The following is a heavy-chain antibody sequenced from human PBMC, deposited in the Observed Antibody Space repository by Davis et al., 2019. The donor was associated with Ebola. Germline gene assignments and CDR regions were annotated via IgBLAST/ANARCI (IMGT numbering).Heavy chain of an antibody. CDR1: GFTFSSNS. CDR3: VRDPALVVTGGGWFFGL. D-gene: IGHD2-21*02. J-gene: IGHJ2*01. V-gene: IGHV3-21*01. CDR2: ISSSSNYI. Sequence: GGSLRLSCAASGFTFSSNSMNWVRQAPGKGLEWFSFISSSSNYIYYADPVKGRFTVSRDNAKNSLYLQMNSLRAEDTAVYYCVRDPALVVTGGGWFFGLWGRGTLVTVSS.